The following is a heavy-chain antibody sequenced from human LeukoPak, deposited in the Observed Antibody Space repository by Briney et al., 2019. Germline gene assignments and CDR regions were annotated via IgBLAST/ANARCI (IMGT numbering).Heavy chain of an antibody. CDR3: AKDHLPGIVVADRDY. CDR1: GFTVISNY. CDR2: IYSGGNT. D-gene: IGHD6-19*01. V-gene: IGHV3-53*01. J-gene: IGHJ4*02. Sequence: HPGGSLRLSCVVSGFTVISNYVSWVRQAPGKGLEWVSSIYSGGNTYYADSVKGRFTISRDNSKNTLYLQINSLRAEDTAVYYCAKDHLPGIVVADRDYWGQGTLVTVSS.